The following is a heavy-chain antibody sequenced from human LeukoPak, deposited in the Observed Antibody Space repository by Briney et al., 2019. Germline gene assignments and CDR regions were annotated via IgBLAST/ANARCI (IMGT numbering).Heavy chain of an antibody. CDR3: AKTAGEQWLAMSLDY. D-gene: IGHD6-19*01. Sequence: GGSLRLSCVVSGFTFSSYWMNWVRQAPGKGLEWVANIHEDGSDKYYVDSVKGRFTISRDNAKNSLYLQMNSLRAEDTAVYFCAKTAGEQWLAMSLDYWGQGTLVTVSS. V-gene: IGHV3-7*02. CDR1: GFTFSSYW. J-gene: IGHJ4*02. CDR2: IHEDGSDK.